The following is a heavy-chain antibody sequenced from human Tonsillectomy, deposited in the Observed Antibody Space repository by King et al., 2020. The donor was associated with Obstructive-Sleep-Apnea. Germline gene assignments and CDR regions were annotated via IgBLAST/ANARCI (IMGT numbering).Heavy chain of an antibody. J-gene: IGHJ4*02. D-gene: IGHD3-10*01. CDR2: IIPKVGIV. CDR3: ARGPNYFGSGPDY. CDR1: GGTFSNYI. V-gene: IGHV1-69*09. Sequence: QLVQSGTEVKKPGSSVKVSCKASGGTFSNYIINWVRQAPGEGLEWMGRIIPKVGIVNYIRKFQGRVTMTADTSSRTVYMQPSSLRSEDTAVYYCARGPNYFGSGPDYWGQGTLVTVSS.